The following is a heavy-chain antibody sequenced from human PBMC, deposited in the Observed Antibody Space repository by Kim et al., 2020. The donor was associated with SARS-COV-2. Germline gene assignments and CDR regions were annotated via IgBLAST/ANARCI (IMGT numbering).Heavy chain of an antibody. J-gene: IGHJ6*02. CDR3: AKDWYYYGSGSQEYYYGMDV. V-gene: IGHV3-23*01. Sequence: GGSLRLSCAASGFTFSSYAMSWVRQAPGKGLEWVSAISGSGGSTYYADSVKGRFTISRDNSKNTLYLQMNSLRAEDTAVYYCAKDWYYYGSGSQEYYYGMDVWGQGTTVTVSS. D-gene: IGHD3-10*01. CDR1: GFTFSSYA. CDR2: ISGSGGST.